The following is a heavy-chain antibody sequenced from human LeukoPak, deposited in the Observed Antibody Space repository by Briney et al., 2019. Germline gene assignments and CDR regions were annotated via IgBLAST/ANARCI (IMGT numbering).Heavy chain of an antibody. V-gene: IGHV4-4*02. D-gene: IGHD3-10*01. CDR2: IYHSGST. J-gene: IGHJ5*02. Sequence: SGTLSLTCAVSGGSISSSNWWSWVRQPPGKGLEWIGEIYHSGSTNYNPSLKSRVTISVDKSKNQFSLKLSSVTAADTAVYYCARGARVLWFGPWFDRWGQGTLVTVSS. CDR3: ARGARVLWFGPWFDR. CDR1: GGSISSSNW.